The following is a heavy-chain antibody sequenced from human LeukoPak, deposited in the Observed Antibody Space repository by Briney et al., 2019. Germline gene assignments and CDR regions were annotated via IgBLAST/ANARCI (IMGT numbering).Heavy chain of an antibody. CDR3: ARGCGGSGDSDYFDY. CDR2: ISSSSSYI. V-gene: IGHV3-21*01. J-gene: IGHJ4*02. D-gene: IGHD2-15*01. Sequence: PGGSLRLSCAASGFTFSSYSMNWVRQAPGKGLEWVSSISSSSSYIYYADSVKGRFTISRDNAKNSLYLQMNSLRAEDTAVYYCARGCGGSGDSDYFDYWGQGTLVTVSS. CDR1: GFTFSSYS.